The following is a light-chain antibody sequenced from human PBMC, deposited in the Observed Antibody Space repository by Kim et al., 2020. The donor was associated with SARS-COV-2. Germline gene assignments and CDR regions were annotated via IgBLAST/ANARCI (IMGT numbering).Light chain of an antibody. V-gene: IGLV3-21*04. CDR3: QVWDSSSDHVV. CDR2: YDS. CDR1: NIGSES. Sequence: APGKTARITCRGNNIGSESVHWYQQKPGQAPVLVIYYDSDRPSGIPERFSGSNSGNTATLTISRVEAGDEADYYCQVWDSSSDHVVFGGGTQLTVL. J-gene: IGLJ2*01.